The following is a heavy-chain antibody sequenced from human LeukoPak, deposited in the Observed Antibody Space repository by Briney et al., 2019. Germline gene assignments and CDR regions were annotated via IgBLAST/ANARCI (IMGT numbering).Heavy chain of an antibody. D-gene: IGHD5-18*01. V-gene: IGHV3-30*03. J-gene: IGHJ4*02. CDR2: ISYAGSSK. Sequence: GGSLRLSCAASGFSFSSYGMHWVRQAPGKGLEWVAGISYAGSSKLYADSVKGRFTLSRDNSKNTLYLQMNSLSAEDTAVYYCARNGYSYGSLDYFDYWGEGTLVTVS. CDR1: GFSFSSYG. CDR3: ARNGYSYGSLDYFDY.